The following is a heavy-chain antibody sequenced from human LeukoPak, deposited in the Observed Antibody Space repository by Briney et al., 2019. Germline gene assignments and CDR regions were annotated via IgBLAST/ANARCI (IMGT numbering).Heavy chain of an antibody. J-gene: IGHJ4*02. V-gene: IGHV4-59*08. CDR3: VRLVRYFDCLDY. D-gene: IGHD3-9*01. CDR2: IYYSGTT. Sequence: SETLSLTCTVSGGSISPYYWSWIRQPPGKGLEWIGNIYYSGTTNYNPSLKSRVIISVDTSKNQFSLRLSSVTAADTAVYYCVRLVRYFDCLDYWGQGTLVTVSS. CDR1: GGSISPYY.